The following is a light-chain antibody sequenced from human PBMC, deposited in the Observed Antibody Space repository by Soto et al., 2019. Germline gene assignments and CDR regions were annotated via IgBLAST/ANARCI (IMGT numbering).Light chain of an antibody. J-gene: IGLJ2*01. CDR2: AVS. CDR1: SGDVGGYNF. V-gene: IGLV2-8*01. Sequence: QSVLTQPPSASGSLGQSVTISCTGTSGDVGGYNFVSWYQHHPGKAPKLLIFAVSQRPSGVPDRFSGSKSGNTASLTVSGLQAEDEADYYCSSKTGNNIVIFGGGTKVTVL. CDR3: SSKTGNNIVI.